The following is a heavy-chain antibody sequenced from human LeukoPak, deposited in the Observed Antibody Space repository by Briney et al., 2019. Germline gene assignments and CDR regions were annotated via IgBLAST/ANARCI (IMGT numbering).Heavy chain of an antibody. CDR2: IYYLGST. CDR1: GGSISSYY. V-gene: IGHV4-59*08. J-gene: IGHJ2*01. Sequence: SETLSLTCTVSGGSISSYYWSWIRQPPGKGLEWIGYIYYLGSTDSNPSLKSRVTISVDTSKNQISLKLSSLTAADPGGYYCARYRRTETIYLDLWGRGTLVSVSS. D-gene: IGHD1-7*01. CDR3: ARYRRTETIYLDL.